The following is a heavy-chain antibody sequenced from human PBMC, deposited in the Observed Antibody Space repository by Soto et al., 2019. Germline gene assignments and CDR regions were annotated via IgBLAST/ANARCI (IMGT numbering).Heavy chain of an antibody. J-gene: IGHJ3*02. CDR1: GGSFTGYY. CDR2: INHSGSI. Sequence: SETLSLTCADYGGSFTGYYWSWFRQPPGKGLEWIGEINHSGSINYNPSLKSRVTVAVDTSKNQFSLKLSSVTAADTAVYYCARGWDYGDARVHDACDIWGQGTMVTVSS. CDR3: ARGWDYGDARVHDACDI. V-gene: IGHV4-34*01. D-gene: IGHD4-17*01.